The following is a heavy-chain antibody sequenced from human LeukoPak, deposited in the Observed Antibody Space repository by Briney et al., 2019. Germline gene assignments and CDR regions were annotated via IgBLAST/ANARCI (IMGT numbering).Heavy chain of an antibody. D-gene: IGHD5-18*01. CDR3: ARDRNGYSYGNLDY. CDR2: MNPNSGNT. J-gene: IGHJ4*02. V-gene: IGHV1-8*01. Sequence: ASVKVSCKASGYTFTSYDINWVRQATGEGLEWMGWMNPNSGNTGYAQKFQGRVTMTRNTSISTAYMELSSLRSEDTAVYYCARDRNGYSYGNLDYWGQGTLVTVSS. CDR1: GYTFTSYD.